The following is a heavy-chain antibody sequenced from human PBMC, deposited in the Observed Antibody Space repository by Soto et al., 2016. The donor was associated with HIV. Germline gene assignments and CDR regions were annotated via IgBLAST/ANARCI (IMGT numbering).Heavy chain of an antibody. Sequence: QVQLVQSGAEVKKPGASVKVSCKASGYTFSSYYMHWVRQAPGQGLEWMGVVNPSGGSTTYAQKFQGRVTVTRDTSISTAYMELSSLTSDDTAVYYCAKSGGILFGEDWGQGTLVTVSS. CDR3: AKSGGILFGED. CDR1: GYTFSSYY. V-gene: IGHV1-46*01. D-gene: IGHD3-10*01. CDR2: VNPSGGST. J-gene: IGHJ4*02.